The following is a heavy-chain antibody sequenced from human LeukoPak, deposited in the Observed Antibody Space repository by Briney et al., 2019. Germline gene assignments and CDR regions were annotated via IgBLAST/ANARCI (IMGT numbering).Heavy chain of an antibody. J-gene: IGHJ3*02. CDR3: ARGRDTSTPPDAFDI. Sequence: ASVRVSCKASGYTFTSYGITWVRLAPGQGLKWMGLISAYNGNTKYAQIFQGRVTMTTETSTTTAYMELRSLRSDDTAVYYCARGRDTSTPPDAFDIWGQGTMVTVSS. CDR1: GYTFTSYG. CDR2: ISAYNGNT. V-gene: IGHV1-18*01. D-gene: IGHD3-22*01.